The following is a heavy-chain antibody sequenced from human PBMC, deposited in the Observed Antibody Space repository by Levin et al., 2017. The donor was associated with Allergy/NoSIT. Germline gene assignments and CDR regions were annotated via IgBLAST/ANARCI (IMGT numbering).Heavy chain of an antibody. V-gene: IGHV1-18*04. J-gene: IGHJ4*02. CDR2: LLVYPVPP. CDR3: TRDLGVDTTMIFFDY. CDR1: GYSFTSFG. D-gene: IGHD5-18*01. Sequence: ASVKVSCKASGYSFTSFGISWVRQAPGQGLEWMGWLLVYPVPPPSSLPFQGRVTMTTEISTSTAYMELRSLRSDDTAVFYCTRDLGVDTTMIFFDYWGQGSLVTVSS.